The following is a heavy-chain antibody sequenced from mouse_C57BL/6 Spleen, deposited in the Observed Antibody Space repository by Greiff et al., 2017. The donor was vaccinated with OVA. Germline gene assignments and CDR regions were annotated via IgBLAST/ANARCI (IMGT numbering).Heavy chain of an antibody. V-gene: IGHV1-82*01. D-gene: IGHD4-1*01. J-gene: IGHJ2*01. Sequence: QVQLQQSGPELVKPGASVKISCKASGYAFSSSWMNWVKQRPGKGLEWIGRIYPGDGDTNYNGKFKGKATLTADKSSSTAYMQLSSLTSEDSAVYFCARFLGRGYFDYWGQGTTLTVSS. CDR2: IYPGDGDT. CDR3: ARFLGRGYFDY. CDR1: GYAFSSSW.